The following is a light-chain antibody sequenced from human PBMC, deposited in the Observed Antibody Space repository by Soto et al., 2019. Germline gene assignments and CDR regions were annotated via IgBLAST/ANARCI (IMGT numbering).Light chain of an antibody. CDR2: GAS. CDR1: QSVSSSY. Sequence: EKGLTQSPGALSLSPGERATLSCRASQSVSSSYLAWYQQKPGQAPRLLIYGASSRATGITDRFSGSGSGTDFTLTISRLEPEDFAVYYCQQYGSSPGTVGQRTKVDIK. J-gene: IGKJ1*01. CDR3: QQYGSSPGT. V-gene: IGKV3-20*01.